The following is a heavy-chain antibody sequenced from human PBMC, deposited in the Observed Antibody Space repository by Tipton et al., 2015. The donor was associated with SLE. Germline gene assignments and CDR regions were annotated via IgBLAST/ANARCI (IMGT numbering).Heavy chain of an antibody. CDR2: INHSGST. V-gene: IGHV4-34*01. J-gene: IGHJ4*02. CDR1: GGSFSGYY. Sequence: TLSLTCAVYGGSFSGYYWSWIRQPPGKGLEWIGEINHSGSTNYNPSLKSRVTISIDTSQNQFSLQLSSVTAADTAVYYCARERGTAMPDYFDYWGQGTLVTVSS. D-gene: IGHD5-18*01. CDR3: ARERGTAMPDYFDY.